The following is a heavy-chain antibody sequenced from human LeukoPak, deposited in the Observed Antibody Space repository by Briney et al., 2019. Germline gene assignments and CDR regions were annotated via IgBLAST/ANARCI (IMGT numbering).Heavy chain of an antibody. Sequence: PGGSLRLSCAVSGFTFSSYAMSWVRQAPGKGLEWVSAISGSGGSTYYADSVKGRFTISRDNSKNTLYLQMNSLRAEDTAVYYCAKAGYDFWSGFAFSFDYWGQGTLVTVSS. J-gene: IGHJ4*02. D-gene: IGHD3-3*01. CDR3: AKAGYDFWSGFAFSFDY. CDR1: GFTFSSYA. CDR2: ISGSGGST. V-gene: IGHV3-23*01.